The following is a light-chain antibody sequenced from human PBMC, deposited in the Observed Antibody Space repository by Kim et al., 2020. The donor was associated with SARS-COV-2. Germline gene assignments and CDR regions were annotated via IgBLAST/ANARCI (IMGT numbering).Light chain of an antibody. V-gene: IGLV1-44*01. Sequence: GQRGTISWSGSSSNMGSNTVNWYPQLPGTAPKLLIYSNNPRPSGVPDRFSGSKSGTSASLAISGLQSEDEADYYCAAWDDSLKGPVFGGGTQLTVL. CDR3: AAWDDSLKGPV. CDR2: SNN. CDR1: SSNMGSNT. J-gene: IGLJ2*01.